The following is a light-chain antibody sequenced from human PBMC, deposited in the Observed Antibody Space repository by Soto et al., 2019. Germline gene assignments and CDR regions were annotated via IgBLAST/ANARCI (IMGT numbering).Light chain of an antibody. CDR1: ENIISW. J-gene: IGKJ2*01. Sequence: DIQMAQSPSTLSASVGDRVIITCRASENIISWLAWYQQKPGEAPKLLVNKASTLESGVPSRFSGSGSGTDFTLTISSLQPDDFATYYCQQYKSYPYTFGQWTKLEFK. CDR2: KAS. CDR3: QQYKSYPYT. V-gene: IGKV1-5*03.